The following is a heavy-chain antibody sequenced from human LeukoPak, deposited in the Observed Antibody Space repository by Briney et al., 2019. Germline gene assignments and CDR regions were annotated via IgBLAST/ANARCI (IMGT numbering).Heavy chain of an antibody. Sequence: GGSLRLSCAASGFTFSNAWMSWVRQAPGRGLEWVANIKQDGSEKYYVDSVKGRFTISRDNAKNSLYLQMNSLRAEDTAVYYCARDLYRFVPSYYMDVWGKGTTVTVSS. CDR2: IKQDGSEK. D-gene: IGHD3-10*01. V-gene: IGHV3-7*01. CDR1: GFTFSNAW. CDR3: ARDLYRFVPSYYMDV. J-gene: IGHJ6*03.